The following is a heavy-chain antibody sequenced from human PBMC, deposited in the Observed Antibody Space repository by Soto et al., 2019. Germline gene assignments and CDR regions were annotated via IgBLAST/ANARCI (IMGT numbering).Heavy chain of an antibody. D-gene: IGHD1-1*01. J-gene: IGHJ6*02. CDR2: TYYRSKWYN. CDR3: ARVTWILEFYGMDV. Sequence: SQTLSLTCVISGDSVSSNSAAWNRIRQSPSRGLEWLGGTYYRSKWYNDYAVSVKSRITINPDTSKNQFSLQLNSVTPEDTAVYYCARVTWILEFYGMDVWGQGTTLTVSS. CDR1: GDSVSSNSAA. V-gene: IGHV6-1*01.